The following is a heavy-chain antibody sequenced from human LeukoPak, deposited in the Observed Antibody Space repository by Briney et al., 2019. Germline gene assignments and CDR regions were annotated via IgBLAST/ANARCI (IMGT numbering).Heavy chain of an antibody. D-gene: IGHD6-13*01. J-gene: IGHJ4*02. V-gene: IGHV4-59*01. CDR3: ARAPYSSSQRYFDY. CDR2: IYYSGST. Sequence: PSETLSLTCTVSGGSISSYYWSWIRQPPGKGLEWIGYIYYSGSTNYNPSLKSRVTISVDTSKNQFSLKLSSVTAADTAVYYCARAPYSSSQRYFDYWGQGTLVTVSS. CDR1: GGSISSYY.